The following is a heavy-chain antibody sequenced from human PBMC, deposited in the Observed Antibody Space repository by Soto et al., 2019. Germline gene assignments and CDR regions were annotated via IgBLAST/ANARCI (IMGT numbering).Heavy chain of an antibody. J-gene: IGHJ3*02. CDR2: IIPIFGTA. Sequence: QVQLVQSGAEVKKPGSSVKVSCKASGGTFSSYAISWVRQAPGQGLEWMGGIIPIFGTANYAQKFQGRVTITADESTSTAYMELSSLRSEDTAVYYCARRRSPLTGIGDAFDIWGQATMVTVSS. CDR3: ARRRSPLTGIGDAFDI. D-gene: IGHD7-27*01. CDR1: GGTFSSYA. V-gene: IGHV1-69*12.